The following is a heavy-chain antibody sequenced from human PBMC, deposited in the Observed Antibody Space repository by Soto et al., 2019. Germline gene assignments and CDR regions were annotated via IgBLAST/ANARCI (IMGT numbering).Heavy chain of an antibody. CDR1: GFSLSTSGVG. Sequence: QITLKESGPPLVKPTQTLTLTCTFSGFSLSTSGVGVGWIRQPPGKALEWLALIYWDDDKRYSPSLKSRLTITKDTSKNQVVLTMTNMDPVDTATYYCAHKGGYCSGGSCYFDYWGQGTLVTVSS. D-gene: IGHD2-15*01. CDR2: IYWDDDK. V-gene: IGHV2-5*02. CDR3: AHKGGYCSGGSCYFDY. J-gene: IGHJ4*02.